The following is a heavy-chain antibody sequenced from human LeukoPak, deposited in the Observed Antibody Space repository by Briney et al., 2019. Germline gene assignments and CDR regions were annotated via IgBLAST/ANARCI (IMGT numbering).Heavy chain of an antibody. CDR3: AREEGGWFDP. J-gene: IGHJ5*02. CDR1: GGSISSGGYS. CDR2: IYTSGST. Sequence: SQTLSLTCAVSGGSISSGGYSWSWIRQPAGKGLEWIGRIYTSGSTNYNPSLKSRVTISVDTSKNQFSLKLSSVTAADTAVYYCAREEGGWFDPWGQGTLVTVSS. V-gene: IGHV4-61*02.